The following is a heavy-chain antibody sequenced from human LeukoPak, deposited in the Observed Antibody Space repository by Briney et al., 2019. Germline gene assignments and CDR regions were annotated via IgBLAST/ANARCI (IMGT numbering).Heavy chain of an antibody. D-gene: IGHD1-26*01. Sequence: TPGGSLRLSCAASGFTFSSYTMNWVRQPPGKGLECVSSISRISSYIYCADSMKGRFTISRDNAKNSLDLQMHSLRDEDTAVYYCARGGGDYWGQGTLVTVTS. J-gene: IGHJ4*02. CDR3: ARGGGDY. CDR2: ISRISSYI. CDR1: GFTFSSYT. V-gene: IGHV3-21*01.